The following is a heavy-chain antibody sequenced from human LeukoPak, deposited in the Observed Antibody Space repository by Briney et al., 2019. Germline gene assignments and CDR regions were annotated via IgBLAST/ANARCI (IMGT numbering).Heavy chain of an antibody. V-gene: IGHV4-59*08. CDR3: ATTSHRGYSYGYGFDY. Sequence: SETLSLTCTVSGGSISSYYWSWIRQPPGKGLEWIGYIYYSGSTNYNPSLKSRVTISVDTSKNQFSLKLSSVTAADTAVYYCATTSHRGYSYGYGFDYWGQGTLVTVSS. J-gene: IGHJ4*02. CDR2: IYYSGST. CDR1: GGSISSYY. D-gene: IGHD5-18*01.